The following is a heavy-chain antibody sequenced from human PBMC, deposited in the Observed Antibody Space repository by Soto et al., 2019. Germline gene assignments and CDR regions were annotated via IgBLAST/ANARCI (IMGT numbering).Heavy chain of an antibody. D-gene: IGHD4-4*01. CDR2: INHSGSA. CDR3: ARAKYGRHSNYLDSKASRYYYMDV. J-gene: IGHJ6*03. V-gene: IGHV4-34*01. CDR1: GGSFSGYY. Sequence: SETLSLTCAVYGGSFSGYYWSWIRQPPGKGLEWIGEINHSGSANYNPSLKSRVTISVDTSKNQFSLKLSSVTAADTAVYYCARAKYGRHSNYLDSKASRYYYMDVWGKGTTVTVSS.